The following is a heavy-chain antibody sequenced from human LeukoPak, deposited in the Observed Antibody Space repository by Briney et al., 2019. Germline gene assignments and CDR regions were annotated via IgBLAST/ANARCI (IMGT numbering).Heavy chain of an antibody. D-gene: IGHD3-22*01. V-gene: IGHV3-66*02. CDR1: GFTVSTNY. J-gene: IGHJ4*02. Sequence: GGSLRLSCAASGFTVSTNYMTWVRQAPGKGLEWVSVIYSGGSTYYADSVKGRFTISRDNSKNTLYLQMNCLKAEDTAVYYCARDPNTSGPSDYWGQGTLVTVSS. CDR3: ARDPNTSGPSDY. CDR2: IYSGGST.